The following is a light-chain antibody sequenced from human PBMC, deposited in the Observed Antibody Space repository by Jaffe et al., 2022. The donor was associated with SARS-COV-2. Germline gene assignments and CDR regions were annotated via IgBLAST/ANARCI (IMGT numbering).Light chain of an antibody. CDR3: QVWESSGDHPF. Sequence: SYVLTQPPSVSVAPGQTARVTCGRNNIGSKRVHWYQQKSGQAPVLVVYDDSDRPSGIPERFSGSNSGSTATLTISRVEAGDEADYYCQVWESSGDHPFFGTGTKVTVL. CDR2: DDS. J-gene: IGLJ1*01. CDR1: NIGSKR. V-gene: IGLV3-21*02.